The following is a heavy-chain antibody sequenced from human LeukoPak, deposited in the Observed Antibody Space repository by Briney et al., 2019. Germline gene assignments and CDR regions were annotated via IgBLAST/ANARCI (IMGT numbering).Heavy chain of an antibody. D-gene: IGHD2-21*02. Sequence: PSETLSLTCTVSGGSISGYYWSWIRQPPGKGLEWIGYIYYTGSTNYNPSLKSRVTILVDTSKNQFSLKLTSVTAADTAVYYCARRSVVTAINFDAFDIWGQGAMVTVSS. V-gene: IGHV4-59*08. CDR2: IYYTGST. CDR3: ARRSVVTAINFDAFDI. J-gene: IGHJ3*02. CDR1: GGSISGYY.